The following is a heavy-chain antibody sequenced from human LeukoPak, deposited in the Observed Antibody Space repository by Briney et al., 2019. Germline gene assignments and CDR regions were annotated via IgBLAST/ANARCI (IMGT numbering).Heavy chain of an antibody. CDR3: ARSKWELLPQPYYFDY. V-gene: IGHV3-23*01. Sequence: GGSLRLSCAASGFIFSSYAMSWVRQAPGKGLEWVSAISGSGGSTYYADSVKGRFTISRDNSKNTLYLQMNSLRAEDTAVYYCARSKWELLPQPYYFDYWGQGTLVTVSS. CDR2: ISGSGGST. D-gene: IGHD1-26*01. CDR1: GFIFSSYA. J-gene: IGHJ4*02.